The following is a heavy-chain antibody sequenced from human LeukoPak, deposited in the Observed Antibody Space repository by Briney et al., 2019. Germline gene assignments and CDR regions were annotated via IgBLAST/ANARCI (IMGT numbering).Heavy chain of an antibody. CDR2: ISATGGNT. V-gene: IGHV3-23*01. D-gene: IGHD3-3*01. CDR3: ANDFGVFSN. Sequence: GGSLRLSCAASGFSFSSNAMSWVRQAPGKGLEWVSAISATGGNTHSADSVKGRFTISRDSSKNTLYLQMNSLRAEDTAIYYCANDFGVFSNWGQGTLVTVSS. CDR1: GFSFSSNA. J-gene: IGHJ4*02.